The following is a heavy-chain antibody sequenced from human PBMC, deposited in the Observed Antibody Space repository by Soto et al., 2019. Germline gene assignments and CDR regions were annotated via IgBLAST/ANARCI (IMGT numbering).Heavy chain of an antibody. D-gene: IGHD3-10*01. J-gene: IGHJ4*02. CDR3: ATNYGSGSTHFDH. CDR2: FIPMVSMS. Sequence: QVLLVQSGAEVKKPGSSVKVSCTASRAPFSFYTISWVRQAPGQGPQWMGRFIPMVSMSDYARRFQGRVTITADTATSTVYMQLHSLRSEDTAVYYCATNYGSGSTHFDHWGQGTLVTVSS. V-gene: IGHV1-69*02. CDR1: RAPFSFYT.